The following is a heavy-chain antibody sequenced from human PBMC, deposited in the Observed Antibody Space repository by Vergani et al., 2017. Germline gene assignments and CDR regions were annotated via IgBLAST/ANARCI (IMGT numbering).Heavy chain of an antibody. CDR2: IYWNDDK. J-gene: IGHJ5*02. CDR3: AHSRIAAAGIYGFDP. V-gene: IGHV2-5*01. Sequence: QITLKESGPTLVKPTQTLTLTCTFSGFSLSTSGVGVGWIRQPPGKALEWLALIYWNDDKRYSPSLKSRLTITKDTSKNQVVLTMTNMDPVDAATYYCAHSRIAAAGIYGFDPWGQGTLVTVSS. CDR1: GFSLSTSGVG. D-gene: IGHD6-13*01.